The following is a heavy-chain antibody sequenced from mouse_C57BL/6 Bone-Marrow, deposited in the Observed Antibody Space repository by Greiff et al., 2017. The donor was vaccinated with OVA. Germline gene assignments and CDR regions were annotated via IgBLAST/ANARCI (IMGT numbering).Heavy chain of an antibody. J-gene: IGHJ1*03. CDR3: ARDPIPYWYFDV. CDR2: IYYSGTI. CDR1: GISITTGNYS. V-gene: IGHV3-5*01. Sequence: EVKLQESGPGLVKPSQTVFLTCTVTGISITTGNYSWSWIRQFPGNKLEWLGYIYYSGTITYNPSLTSRTTITRDHPKNQFFLEMNSLTAEDTATYYCARDPIPYWYFDVWGTGTTVTVSS.